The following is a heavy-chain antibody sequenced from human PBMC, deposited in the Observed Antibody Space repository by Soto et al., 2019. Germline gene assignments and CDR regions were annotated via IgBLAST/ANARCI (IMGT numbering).Heavy chain of an antibody. J-gene: IGHJ4*02. CDR3: VRTRVVGAAATGEDY. D-gene: IGHD2-15*01. CDR1: GFTFSSYW. V-gene: IGHV3-74*01. Sequence: EVQLVESGGGVVQPGGSLRLSCAASGFTFSSYWMHWVRQAPGKGLVWVSRITSDGSSTSYADSVKGRFTITRDNAKSALYLQMNRLRADDTAVYSCVRTRVVGAAATGEDYWGQGTLVSVSS. CDR2: ITSDGSST.